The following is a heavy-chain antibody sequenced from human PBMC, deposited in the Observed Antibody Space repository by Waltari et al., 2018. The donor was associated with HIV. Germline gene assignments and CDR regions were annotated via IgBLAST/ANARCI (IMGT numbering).Heavy chain of an antibody. CDR3: AGESEWLYSVFFDV. D-gene: IGHD2-21*01. CDR1: GFALNDHW. CDR2: IKEEGAER. J-gene: IGHJ4*02. V-gene: IGHV3-7*01. Sequence: VQLMQSGGGRVRRGGSLRLSCVASGFALNDHWVTWVRQAPGGGLGGVASIKEEGAERHYLESVKGRFTISRDDANISVHLDMTTMGAADTSIYFCAGESEWLYSVFFDVGGGGSLVTVSS.